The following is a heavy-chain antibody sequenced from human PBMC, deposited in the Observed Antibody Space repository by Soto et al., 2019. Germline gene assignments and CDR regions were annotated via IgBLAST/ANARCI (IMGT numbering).Heavy chain of an antibody. CDR1: GFTFSSYA. CDR3: ASRGSWSYYDY. Sequence: EVQLLESGGGLVQPGGSLRLSCAASGFTFSSYAMRWVRQAPVKGLEWVSAISGSGGSTYYADSVKGRFTISRDNSKNTLYLQMNSLRAEDTAVYYCASRGSWSYYDYWVQGTLVTVSS. CDR2: ISGSGGST. D-gene: IGHD3-10*01. J-gene: IGHJ4*02. V-gene: IGHV3-23*01.